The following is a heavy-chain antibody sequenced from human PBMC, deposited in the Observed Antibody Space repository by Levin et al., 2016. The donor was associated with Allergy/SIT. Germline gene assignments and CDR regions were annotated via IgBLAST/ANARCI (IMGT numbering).Heavy chain of an antibody. J-gene: IGHJ5*02. Sequence: VRQAPGKGLEWVSAISGGGSSTYYADSVKGRFTISRDNSKNTLYMQMNSLRAEDTAVYYCAKNSGHFWSGYVIWFDPWGQGTLVTVSS. D-gene: IGHD3-3*02. CDR2: ISGGGSST. CDR3: AKNSGHFWSGYVIWFDP. V-gene: IGHV3-23*01.